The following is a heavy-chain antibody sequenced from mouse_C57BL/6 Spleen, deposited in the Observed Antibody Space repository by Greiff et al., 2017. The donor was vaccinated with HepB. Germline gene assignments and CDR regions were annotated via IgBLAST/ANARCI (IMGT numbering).Heavy chain of an antibody. D-gene: IGHD4-1*01. J-gene: IGHJ2*01. Sequence: QVHVKQSGAELARPGASVKLSCKASGYTFTSYGISWVKQRTGQGLEWIGEIYPRSGNTYYNEKFKGKATLTADKSSSTAYMELRSLTSEDSAVYFCARLGLGNYFDHWGQGTTLTVSS. CDR3: ARLGLGNYFDH. V-gene: IGHV1-81*01. CDR1: GYTFTSYG. CDR2: IYPRSGNT.